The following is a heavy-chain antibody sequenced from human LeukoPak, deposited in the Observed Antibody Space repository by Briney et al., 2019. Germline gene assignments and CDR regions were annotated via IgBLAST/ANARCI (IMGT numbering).Heavy chain of an antibody. CDR3: AREVTETSYFDY. D-gene: IGHD2-21*02. CDR1: GFTFRSYW. J-gene: IGHJ4*02. Sequence: LTGGSLRLSCAASGFTFRSYWMLWVRQAPGKGLVWVSRINSDGTATTYADSVKGRFSASRDNAKNTLHLQMNSLRAEDTAVYYCAREVTETSYFDYWGQGTLVAVSS. V-gene: IGHV3-74*01. CDR2: INSDGTAT.